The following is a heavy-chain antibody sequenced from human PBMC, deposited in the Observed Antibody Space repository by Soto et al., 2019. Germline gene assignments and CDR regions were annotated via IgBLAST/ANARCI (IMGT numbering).Heavy chain of an antibody. CDR3: ATRSPAFDY. Sequence: GPEVKKPGASVKVSCKTSGYTFTSYGISWVRQAPGQGLEWMGWISTDKGKTNYAQKFQGRVTMTTDTSTSTAYMELRSLRSDDTAVYFCATRSPAFDYWGQGTLLTVSS. J-gene: IGHJ4*02. V-gene: IGHV1-18*01. CDR1: GYTFTSYG. CDR2: ISTDKGKT.